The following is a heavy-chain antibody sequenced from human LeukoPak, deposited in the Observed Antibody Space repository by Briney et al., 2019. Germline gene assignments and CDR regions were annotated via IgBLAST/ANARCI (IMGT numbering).Heavy chain of an antibody. D-gene: IGHD6-19*01. CDR2: FDPEDGET. Sequence: ASVKVSCKASGYTFTSYYMHWVRQAPGKGLEWMGGFDPEDGETIYAQKFQGRVTMTEDTSTDTAYMELSSLRSEDTAVYYCATISQGIAVAGGRRKLQDNYYYYGMDVWGQGTTVTVSS. J-gene: IGHJ6*02. CDR3: ATISQGIAVAGGRRKLQDNYYYYGMDV. CDR1: GYTFTSYY. V-gene: IGHV1-24*01.